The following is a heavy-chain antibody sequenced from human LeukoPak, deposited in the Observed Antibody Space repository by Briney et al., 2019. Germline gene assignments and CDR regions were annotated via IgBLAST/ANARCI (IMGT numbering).Heavy chain of an antibody. Sequence: GASVKVSCKASGYPFTSFGISWVRQAPGQGLEWMGWISGYDGKTQYAQNLQGRVTMTTDTSTSTAYMELGSLRSDDMAVYYCARDRVYDYSSPRGFDHWGQGTLVTVSS. CDR1: GYPFTSFG. V-gene: IGHV1-18*03. CDR3: ARDRVYDYSSPRGFDH. D-gene: IGHD4-11*01. J-gene: IGHJ4*02. CDR2: ISGYDGKT.